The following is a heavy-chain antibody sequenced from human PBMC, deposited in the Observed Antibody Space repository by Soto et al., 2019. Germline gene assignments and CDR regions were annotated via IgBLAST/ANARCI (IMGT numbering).Heavy chain of an antibody. Sequence: EVQLVESGGGLVQPGGSLRLSCAASGFTFSSYSMNWVRQAPGKGLEWVSRISGDGSSTNYADSVKGRFTISRDNAKNTVYLQIDSLGAEDTAVYYCARSLPGTYGAFDLWGQGTMVTVSS. CDR2: ISGDGSST. V-gene: IGHV3-74*02. J-gene: IGHJ3*01. CDR3: ARSLPGTYGAFDL. D-gene: IGHD1-7*01. CDR1: GFTFSSYS.